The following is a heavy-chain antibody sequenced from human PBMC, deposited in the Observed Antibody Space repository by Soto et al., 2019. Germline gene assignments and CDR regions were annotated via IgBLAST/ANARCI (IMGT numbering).Heavy chain of an antibody. Sequence: GGSLRLSCAASGFTFDDYGMSWVRQAPGKGLEWVSGINWNGGSTGYADSVKGRFTISRDNAKNSLYLQMNSLRAEDTTLYHCARKSLYWGPPYYYYYCMDFWGQGTTVTVSS. J-gene: IGHJ6*02. D-gene: IGHD7-27*01. V-gene: IGHV3-20*01. CDR2: INWNGGST. CDR3: ARKSLYWGPPYYYYYCMDF. CDR1: GFTFDDYG.